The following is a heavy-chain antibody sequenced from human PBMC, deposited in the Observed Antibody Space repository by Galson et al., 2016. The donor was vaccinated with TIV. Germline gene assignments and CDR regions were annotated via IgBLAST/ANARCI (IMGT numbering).Heavy chain of an antibody. CDR2: VYYSGGS. CDR1: RGSFQNNY. CDR3: ARDLWVIYGDRPFFDY. V-gene: IGHV4-4*07. Sequence: ETLSLTCTVSRGSFQNNYWSWLRQPAGKGLEWIGRVYYSGGSDYNPSLESRVTMSVDTSKSQFSLELTSVTAADTAVYFCARDLWVIYGDRPFFDYWGQGILVTVSS. D-gene: IGHD4-17*01. J-gene: IGHJ4*02.